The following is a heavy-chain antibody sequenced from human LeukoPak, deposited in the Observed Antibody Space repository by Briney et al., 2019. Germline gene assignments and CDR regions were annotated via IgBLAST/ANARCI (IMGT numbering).Heavy chain of an antibody. CDR3: ARRYCSGGSCYQDY. CDR1: GGSVSVTSHY. J-gene: IGHJ4*02. CDR2: IYHSGST. D-gene: IGHD2-15*01. V-gene: IGHV4-61*05. Sequence: SETLSLTCSVSGGSVSVTSHYWSWLRQPPGKGLEWIGEIYHSGSTNYNPSLKSRVTISVDKSKNQFSLKLSSVTAADTVVYYCARRYCSGGSCYQDYWGQGTLVTVSS.